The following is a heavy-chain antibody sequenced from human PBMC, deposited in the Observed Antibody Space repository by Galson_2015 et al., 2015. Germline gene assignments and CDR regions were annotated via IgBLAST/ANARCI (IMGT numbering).Heavy chain of an antibody. CDR2: ISAYNGNT. J-gene: IGHJ4*02. CDR3: ARVDDCSGGSCYPTRGLDY. Sequence: SVKVSCKASGYTFTSYGISWVRQAPGQGLEWMGWISAYNGNTNYAQKLQGRVTMTTGTSTSTAYMELRSLRSDDTAVYYCARVDDCSGGSCYPTRGLDYWGQGTLVTVSS. D-gene: IGHD2-15*01. V-gene: IGHV1-18*01. CDR1: GYTFTSYG.